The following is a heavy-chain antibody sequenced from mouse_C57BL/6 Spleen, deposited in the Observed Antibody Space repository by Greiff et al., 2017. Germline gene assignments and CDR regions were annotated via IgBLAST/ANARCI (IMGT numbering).Heavy chain of an antibody. Sequence: VQVVASGGGLVKPGGSLKLSCAASGFTFSDYGMHWVRQAPEKGLEWVAYISSGSSTIYYADTVKGRFTISRDNAKNTLFLQMTSLRSEDTAMYYCARNYYGSSHWYFDVWGTGTTVTVSS. CDR3: ARNYYGSSHWYFDV. J-gene: IGHJ1*03. CDR1: GFTFSDYG. D-gene: IGHD1-1*01. CDR2: ISSGSSTI. V-gene: IGHV5-17*01.